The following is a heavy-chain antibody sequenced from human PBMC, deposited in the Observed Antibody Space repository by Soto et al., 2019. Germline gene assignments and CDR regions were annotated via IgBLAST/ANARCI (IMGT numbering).Heavy chain of an antibody. D-gene: IGHD2-15*01. Sequence: QVQLVQSGAEVKKPGSSVKVSCKASGGTFSSYAISWVRQAPGQGLEWMGGIIPIFGTANYAQKFQGRVTITADESTSTAYMELRSLRSEDTAVYYCVCSGGSCYASNWFDPWGQGTLVTVSS. CDR1: GGTFSSYA. J-gene: IGHJ5*02. CDR3: VCSGGSCYASNWFDP. CDR2: IIPIFGTA. V-gene: IGHV1-69*12.